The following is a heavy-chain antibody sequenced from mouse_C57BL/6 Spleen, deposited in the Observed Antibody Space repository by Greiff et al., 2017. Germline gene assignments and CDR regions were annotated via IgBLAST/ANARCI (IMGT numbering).Heavy chain of an antibody. D-gene: IGHD1-1*01. CDR3: ARELFYGSSYDYFDY. V-gene: IGHV1-64*01. J-gene: IGHJ2*01. Sequence: QVQLQQPGAELVKPGASVKLSCKASGYTFTSYWMHWVKQRPGPGLEWIGMIHPNSGSTNYNEKFKSKATLTVDKSSSTAYMQLSSLTSEDSAVYYCARELFYGSSYDYFDYWGQGTTLTVSS. CDR2: IHPNSGST. CDR1: GYTFTSYW.